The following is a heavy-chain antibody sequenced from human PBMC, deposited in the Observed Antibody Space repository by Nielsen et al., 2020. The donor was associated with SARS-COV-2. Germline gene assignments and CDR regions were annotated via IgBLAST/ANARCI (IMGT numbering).Heavy chain of an antibody. CDR1: GYTFTSYY. V-gene: IGHV1-46*01. CDR2: INPSGGST. CDR3: ARESVVGSFGVVITYGMDV. D-gene: IGHD3-3*01. J-gene: IGHJ6*02. Sequence: ASVKVSCKASGYTFTSYYMHWVRQAPGQGLEWMGIINPSGGSTSYAQKFQGRVTMTRDTSTSTVYMELSSLRSEDTAVYYCARESVVGSFGVVITYGMDVWGQGTTVTVSS.